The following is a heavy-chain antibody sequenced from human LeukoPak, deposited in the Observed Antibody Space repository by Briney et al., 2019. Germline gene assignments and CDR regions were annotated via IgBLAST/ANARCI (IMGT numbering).Heavy chain of an antibody. CDR2: IKQDGSEK. J-gene: IGHJ4*02. CDR3: ARDDDWNYEDY. V-gene: IGHV3-7*01. CDR1: GFTLSSYS. D-gene: IGHD1-7*01. Sequence: GGSLRLSCAASGFTLSSYSMNWVRQAPGKGLEWVANIKQDGSEKYYVDSVKGRFTISRDNAKNSLYLQMNSLRAEDTAVYYCARDDDWNYEDYWGQGTLVTVSS.